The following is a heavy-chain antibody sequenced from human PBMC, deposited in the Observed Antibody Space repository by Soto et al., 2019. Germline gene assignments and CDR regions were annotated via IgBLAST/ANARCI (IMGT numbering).Heavy chain of an antibody. V-gene: IGHV3-23*01. D-gene: IGHD4-17*01. CDR1: GFTFSSYA. CDR2: ISGSGGST. CDR3: AKDGAISVTTGKFDY. J-gene: IGHJ4*02. Sequence: GGSLRLSCAASGFTFSSYAMSWVRQAPGKGLEWVSAISGSGGSTYYADSVKGRFTISRDNSKNTLYLQMNSLRAEDTAVYYCAKDGAISVTTGKFDYWGQGTLVTVSS.